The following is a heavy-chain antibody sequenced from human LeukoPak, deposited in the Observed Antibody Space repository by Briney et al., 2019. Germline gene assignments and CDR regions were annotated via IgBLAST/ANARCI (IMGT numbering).Heavy chain of an antibody. CDR3: ARDGTTVTNDHY. J-gene: IGHJ4*02. Sequence: ASVKVPCKASGYTFTGYYMHWVRQAPGQGLEWMGRINPNSGGTNYAQKFQGRVTMTRDTSISTAYMELSRLRSDDTAVYYCARDGTTVTNDHYWRQGTLVTVSS. CDR1: GYTFTGYY. V-gene: IGHV1-2*06. CDR2: INPNSGGT. D-gene: IGHD4-17*01.